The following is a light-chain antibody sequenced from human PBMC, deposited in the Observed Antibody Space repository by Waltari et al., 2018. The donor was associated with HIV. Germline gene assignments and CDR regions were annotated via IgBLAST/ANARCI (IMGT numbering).Light chain of an antibody. V-gene: IGKV1-39*01. CDR2: ATS. CDR1: QSVNND. CDR3: QQTYSVPRT. J-gene: IGKJ3*01. Sequence: DIKMTQSPSSLSASVGDRVTITCRASQSVNNDLSWYQLKPGNGPKLLIYATSNLQRGVPSRFSGSGSGTDFTLTIHSLQSEDFATYYCQQTYSVPRTFGPGTKVEI.